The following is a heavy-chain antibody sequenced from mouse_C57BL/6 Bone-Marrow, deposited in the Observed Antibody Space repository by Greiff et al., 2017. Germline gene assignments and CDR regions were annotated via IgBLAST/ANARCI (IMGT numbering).Heavy chain of an antibody. CDR1: GYSFTDYN. J-gene: IGHJ4*01. Sequence: VQLKESGPELVKPGASVKISCKASGYSFTDYNMNWVQQSNGKSLEWIGVINPNYGTTSYTQKFKGKATLTVDQSANTAYMQLNSLTSEDSAVYYCARGYDYDYAIDNWGQGKSVTVSS. CDR2: INPNYGTT. D-gene: IGHD2-4*01. V-gene: IGHV1-39*01. CDR3: ARGYDYDYAIDN.